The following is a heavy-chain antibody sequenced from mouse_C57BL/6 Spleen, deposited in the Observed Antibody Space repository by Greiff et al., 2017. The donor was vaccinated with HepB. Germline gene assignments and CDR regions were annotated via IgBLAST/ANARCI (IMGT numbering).Heavy chain of an antibody. CDR2: INPGSGGT. V-gene: IGHV1-54*01. CDR3: ARSPVVAPFAY. CDR1: GYAFTNYL. Sequence: QVQLQQSGAELVRPGTSVKVSCKASGYAFTNYLIEWVKQRPGQGLEWIGVINPGSGGTNYNEKFKGKATLTADKSSSTAYMQLSSLTSEDSAVYFCARSPVVAPFAYWGQGTLVTVSA. D-gene: IGHD1-1*01. J-gene: IGHJ3*01.